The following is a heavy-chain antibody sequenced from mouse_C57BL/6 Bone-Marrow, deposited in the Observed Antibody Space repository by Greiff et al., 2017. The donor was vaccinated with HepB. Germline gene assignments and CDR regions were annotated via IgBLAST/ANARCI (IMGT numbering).Heavy chain of an antibody. V-gene: IGHV1-82*01. CDR2: IYPGDGDT. CDR3: AKKCFDV. Sequence: VQRVESGPELVKPGASVKISCKASGYAFSSSWMNWVKQRPGKGLEWIGRIYPGDGDTNYNGKFKGKATLTADKSSSTAYMQLSSLTSEDSAVYFCAKKCFDVWGTGTTVTVSS. D-gene: IGHD1-3*01. J-gene: IGHJ1*03. CDR1: GYAFSSSW.